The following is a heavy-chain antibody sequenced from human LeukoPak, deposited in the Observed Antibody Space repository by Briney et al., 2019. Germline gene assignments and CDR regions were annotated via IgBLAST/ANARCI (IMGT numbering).Heavy chain of an antibody. V-gene: IGHV4-59*12. CDR1: SGSISKYY. J-gene: IGHJ2*01. Sequence: SETLSLTCTVSSGSISKYYWSWIRQSPGKGLEWIGYIYYSGSTTYNPSLKSRVTMSVDMSKNQLSLKLSSVTAADTAAYYCARRFPWYFDLWGRGTLVTVSS. CDR2: IYYSGST. CDR3: ARRFPWYFDL.